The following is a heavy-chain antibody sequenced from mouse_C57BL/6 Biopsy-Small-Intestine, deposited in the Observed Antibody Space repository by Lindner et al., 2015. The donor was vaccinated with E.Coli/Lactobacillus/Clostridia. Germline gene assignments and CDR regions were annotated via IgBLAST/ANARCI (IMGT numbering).Heavy chain of an antibody. D-gene: IGHD2-5*01. CDR1: GYTFTTYP. CDR2: FHPYNGDT. J-gene: IGHJ4*01. Sequence: VQLQESGAELVKPGASVKMSCKASGYTFTTYPMEWMKQNHGKSLEWIGNFHPYNGDTKYNEKFKGKATLTVEKSSTTVYLELSRLTSDDSAVYYCARGSNYPYYAMDYWGQGTSVTVSS. V-gene: IGHV1-47*01. CDR3: ARGSNYPYYAMDY.